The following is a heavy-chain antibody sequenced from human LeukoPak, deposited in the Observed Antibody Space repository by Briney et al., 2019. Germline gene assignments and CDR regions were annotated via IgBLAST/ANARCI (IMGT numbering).Heavy chain of an antibody. D-gene: IGHD4-23*01. CDR2: INHSGDR. J-gene: IGHJ1*01. CDR3: AKDLATNSLGYFRH. CDR1: GGPISTYQ. Sequence: ASETLSLTCTVSGGPISTYQWSWVRQAPGKGLEWVSSINHSGDRYQADSVTGRVTISRDNSKNTLYLQMNSLRAEDTAVYYCAKDLATNSLGYFRHWGQGTLVTVSS. V-gene: IGHV3-23*01.